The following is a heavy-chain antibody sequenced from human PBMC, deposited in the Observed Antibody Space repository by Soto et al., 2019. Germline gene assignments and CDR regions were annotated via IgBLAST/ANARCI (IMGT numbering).Heavy chain of an antibody. D-gene: IGHD6-19*01. CDR2: IYYSGST. Sequence: PSETLSLTCTASGGSISSYYWSWIRQPPGKGLEWIGYIYYSGSTNYNPSLKSRVTISVDTSKNQFSLKLSSVTAADTAVDYCARESSPAVGSCWYFDYWGQGTLVPVPP. V-gene: IGHV4-59*01. CDR3: ARESSPAVGSCWYFDY. CDR1: GGSISSYY. J-gene: IGHJ4*02.